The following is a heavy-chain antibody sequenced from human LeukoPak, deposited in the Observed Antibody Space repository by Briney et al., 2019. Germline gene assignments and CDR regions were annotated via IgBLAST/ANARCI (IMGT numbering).Heavy chain of an antibody. D-gene: IGHD6-13*01. J-gene: IGHJ4*02. V-gene: IGHV3-30-3*01. CDR3: ARDSYSSSWLFDY. Sequence: GGSLRLSCAASGFTFNSYSMHWVRQAPGKGLEWVAVISYDGSNKYYADSVKGRFTISRDNSKNTLYLQMNSLRAEDTAVYYCARDSYSSSWLFDYWGQGTLVTVSS. CDR1: GFTFNSYS. CDR2: ISYDGSNK.